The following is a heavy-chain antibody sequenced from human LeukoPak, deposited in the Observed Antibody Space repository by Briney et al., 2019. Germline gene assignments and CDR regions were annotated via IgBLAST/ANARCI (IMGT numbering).Heavy chain of an antibody. CDR2: ISGSGGGT. V-gene: IGHV3-23*01. CDR1: GFSFDSFA. Sequence: GGSLRLSCAASGFSFDSFAMTWVRQAPGKGLEWVSGISGSGGGTYYADSVKGRFTISRDNFKNTVHLQMNSLRAEDTAVYYCAKDATPYYWGQGTLVTVSS. D-gene: IGHD1-26*01. CDR3: AKDATPYY. J-gene: IGHJ4*02.